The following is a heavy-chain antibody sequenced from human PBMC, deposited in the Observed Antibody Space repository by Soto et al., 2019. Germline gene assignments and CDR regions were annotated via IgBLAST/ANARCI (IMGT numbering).Heavy chain of an antibody. V-gene: IGHV3-48*03. CDR1: GFTFSSYE. J-gene: IGHJ6*02. CDR3: ASLRYNWDIGVGYGMDV. CDR2: ISSSGSTI. D-gene: IGHD1-20*01. Sequence: VQLVESGGGLVQPGGSLRLSCAASGFTFSSYEMNWVRQAPGKGLEWVSYISSSGSTIYYADSVKGRFTISRDNAKNSLYLQMNSLRAEDTAVYYCASLRYNWDIGVGYGMDVWGQGTTVTVSS.